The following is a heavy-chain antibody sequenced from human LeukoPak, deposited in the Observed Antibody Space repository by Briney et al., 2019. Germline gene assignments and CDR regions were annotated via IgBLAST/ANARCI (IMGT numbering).Heavy chain of an antibody. J-gene: IGHJ4*02. Sequence: PSETLSLTCAVYGGSFSGYYWSWIRQPPGKGLEWIGYMYYSGSTNYNPSLKSRVTISGDTSKNQFSLKLSSVTAADTAVYYCARVGYSSGIGVGVDYWGQGTLVTVSS. CDR1: GGSFSGYY. V-gene: IGHV4-59*01. CDR3: ARVGYSSGIGVGVDY. D-gene: IGHD6-19*01. CDR2: MYYSGST.